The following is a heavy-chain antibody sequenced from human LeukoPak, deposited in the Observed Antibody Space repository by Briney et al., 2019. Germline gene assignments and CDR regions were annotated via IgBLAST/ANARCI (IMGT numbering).Heavy chain of an antibody. CDR2: IYSGGST. Sequence: GGSLRLSCAASGFTVSSNYMSWVRQAPGKGLEWVSVIYSGGSTYYADSVKGRFTISRDNSKNTLYLQMNSLRAEDTAVYYCAREALMTTVNYYFDYWGQGTLVTVSS. CDR3: AREALMTTVNYYFDY. V-gene: IGHV3-66*01. J-gene: IGHJ4*02. CDR1: GFTVSSNY. D-gene: IGHD4-17*01.